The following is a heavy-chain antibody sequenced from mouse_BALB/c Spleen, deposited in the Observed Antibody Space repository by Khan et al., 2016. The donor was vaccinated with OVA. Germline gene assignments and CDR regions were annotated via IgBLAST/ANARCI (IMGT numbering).Heavy chain of an antibody. V-gene: IGHV3-8*02. J-gene: IGHJ3*01. CDR1: GYSITSGY. D-gene: IGHD2-4*01. Sequence: EVQLQESGPSLVKPSQTLSLTCSVTGYSITSGYWNWIRKFPGHNLEYMGYISYSDSTYYNPSLNSRIAITRDTAKNQYYLQFQSVTTVDSATYYCAKYDYDYDGAFAYWGQGTLVTVSA. CDR2: ISYSDST. CDR3: AKYDYDYDGAFAY.